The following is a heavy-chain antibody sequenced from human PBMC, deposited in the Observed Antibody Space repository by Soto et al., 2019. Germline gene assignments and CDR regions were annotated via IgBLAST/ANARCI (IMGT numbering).Heavy chain of an antibody. J-gene: IGHJ5*02. Sequence: GAPVKPCSEAPGYTFTTQCLAWACHEPEEGLEWMGWISPYIGNTNYAQKFQGRVTMTTDTSTNIAYMELRSRRSDYTALYFCGREAFGVQSSWFGTSGQGTLVTVPS. D-gene: IGHD3-10*01. CDR1: GYTFTTQC. V-gene: IGHV1-18*01. CDR2: ISPYIGNT. CDR3: GREAFGVQSSWFGT.